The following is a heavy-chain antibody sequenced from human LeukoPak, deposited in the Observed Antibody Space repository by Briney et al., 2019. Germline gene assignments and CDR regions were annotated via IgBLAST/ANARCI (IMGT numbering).Heavy chain of an antibody. CDR2: INHSGST. Sequence: SETLSLTCAVYGGSFSGYYWSWIRQPPGKGLEWIGEINHSGSTNYNPSLKSRVTISVDTSKNQFSLKLSSVTAADTAVYYRARRLDLWGRGTLVTVSS. CDR3: ARRLDL. V-gene: IGHV4-34*01. CDR1: GGSFSGYY. J-gene: IGHJ2*01.